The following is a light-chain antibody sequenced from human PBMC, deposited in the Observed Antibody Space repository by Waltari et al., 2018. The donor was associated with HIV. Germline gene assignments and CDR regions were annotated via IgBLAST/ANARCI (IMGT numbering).Light chain of an antibody. Sequence: QSVLTQPPSVSAAPGQKVTISCSGSSSKIGNNFVSWYQQFPGTAPKLLIYDTMNLPSGTPDRFSCSKSGTSATLGITGLQTGDEADYYCGSWVSSLSSAVFGGGTKLTVL. CDR3: GSWVSSLSSAV. CDR1: SSKIGNNF. CDR2: DTM. J-gene: IGLJ2*01. V-gene: IGLV1-51*01.